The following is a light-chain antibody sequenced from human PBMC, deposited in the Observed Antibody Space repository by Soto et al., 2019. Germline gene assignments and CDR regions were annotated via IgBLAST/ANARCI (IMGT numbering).Light chain of an antibody. Sequence: QSVLTQTPSASGTPGQRVNISCSGSSSNIGGNNVNWYQQLPGTAPKLLIYSNNQRPSGVPDRFSGSKSGTSASLAISGLQSEDEADYYCEAWDDSLNGVVFGGGTKLTVL. V-gene: IGLV1-44*01. CDR1: SSNIGGNN. J-gene: IGLJ2*01. CDR3: EAWDDSLNGVV. CDR2: SNN.